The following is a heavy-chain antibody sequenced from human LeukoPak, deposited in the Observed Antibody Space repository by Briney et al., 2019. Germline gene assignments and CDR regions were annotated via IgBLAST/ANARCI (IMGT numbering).Heavy chain of an antibody. CDR1: GFTFSDHY. V-gene: IGHV3-72*01. CDR3: AKDSQSTDMVRGPMGGC. D-gene: IGHD3-10*01. Sequence: GGSLRLSCAASGFTFSDHYMDWVRQAPGKGLEWVGRTRNKANSYTTEYAASVKGRFTISRDDSKNSLYLQMNSLKTEDTAVYYCAKDSQSTDMVRGPMGGCWGQGTLVTVSS. CDR2: TRNKANSYTT. J-gene: IGHJ4*02.